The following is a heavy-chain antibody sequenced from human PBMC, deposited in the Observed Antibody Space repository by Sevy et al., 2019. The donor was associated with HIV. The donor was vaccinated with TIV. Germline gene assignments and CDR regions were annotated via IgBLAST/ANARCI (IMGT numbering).Heavy chain of an antibody. Sequence: GGSLRLSCAASGFTFDTFAMSWVRQAPGKGLEWVSSISGGGGRTYYADSVKGRFTISRDNSKNILYLQMNSLRAEDTAIYYCAKALPLFGYYFWGQGTLVTVSS. V-gene: IGHV3-23*01. J-gene: IGHJ4*02. CDR3: AKALPLFGYYF. CDR2: ISGGGGRT. D-gene: IGHD2-21*01. CDR1: GFTFDTFA.